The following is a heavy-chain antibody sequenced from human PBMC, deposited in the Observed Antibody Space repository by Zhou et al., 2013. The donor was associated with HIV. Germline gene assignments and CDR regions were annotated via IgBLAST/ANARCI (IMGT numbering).Heavy chain of an antibody. CDR2: IIPIFGTA. D-gene: IGHD6-19*01. CDR1: GGTFSIYA. J-gene: IGHJ1*01. V-gene: IGHV1-69*12. CDR3: ARGPYSSGWYEGYFQH. Sequence: VQLVQSGAEVKKPGSSVKVSCKASGGTFSIYAVSWVRQAPGQGLEWMGGIIPIFGTANYAQKFQGRVTITADESTSTAYMELSSLRSEDTAVYYCARGPYSSGWYEGYFQHWGQGTLVTVSS.